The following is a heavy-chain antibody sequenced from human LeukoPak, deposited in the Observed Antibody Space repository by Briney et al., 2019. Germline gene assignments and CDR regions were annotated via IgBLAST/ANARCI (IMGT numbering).Heavy chain of an antibody. Sequence: ASVKVSCKASGYTFTSYGISWVRQAPGQGLEWMGWISAYNGNTNYAQKLQGRVTMTTDTSTSTAYMELRSLRSDDTAVYYCARGRWGLLSVSSEAYFDYWGQGTLVTVSS. V-gene: IGHV1-18*01. D-gene: IGHD1-26*01. CDR2: ISAYNGNT. CDR1: GYTFTSYG. CDR3: ARGRWGLLSVSSEAYFDY. J-gene: IGHJ4*02.